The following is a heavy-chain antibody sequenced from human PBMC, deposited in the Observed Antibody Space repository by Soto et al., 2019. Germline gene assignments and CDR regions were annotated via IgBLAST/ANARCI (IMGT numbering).Heavy chain of an antibody. V-gene: IGHV3-23*01. CDR2: ISGSGGST. CDR1: GFTFSSYA. J-gene: IGHJ6*02. CDR3: AKSKPRRTNYYYYYGMDV. Sequence: GGSLRLSCATSGFTFSSYAMSWVRQAPGKGLEWVSAISGSGGSTYYADSVKGRFTISRDNSKNTLYLQMNSLRAEDTAVYYCAKSKPRRTNYYYYYGMDVWGQGTTVTVYS.